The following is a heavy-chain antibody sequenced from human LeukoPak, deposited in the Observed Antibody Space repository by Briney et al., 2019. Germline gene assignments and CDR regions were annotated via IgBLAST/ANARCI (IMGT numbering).Heavy chain of an antibody. V-gene: IGHV7-4-1*02. CDR3: AREVVRF. CDR1: GYTFNTHS. Sequence: GASVKVSCKASGYTFNTHSITWVRQAPGQGLEWLGWINADTGKPTYAQDFTGRFVFSLDTSVSTAYLQISSLKAEDTAVYYCAREVVRFWGQGTLVTVSS. D-gene: IGHD6-6*01. J-gene: IGHJ4*02. CDR2: INADTGKP.